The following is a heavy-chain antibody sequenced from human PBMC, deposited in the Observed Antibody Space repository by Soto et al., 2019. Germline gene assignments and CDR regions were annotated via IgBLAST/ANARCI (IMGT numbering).Heavy chain of an antibody. CDR1: GYTFTSYY. CDR3: ARNILHIRGRDHYGMHV. J-gene: IGHJ6*02. D-gene: IGHD1-26*01. CDR2: INPSGGST. V-gene: IGHV1-46*01. Sequence: ASVKVSCPASGYTFTSYYMHWLLQAPGQGLEWMGIINPSGGSTSYAQKFQGRVTMTRDTSTSTVYMELSSLRSEDTAVYYCARNILHIRGRDHYGMHVWGQGTTVPVS.